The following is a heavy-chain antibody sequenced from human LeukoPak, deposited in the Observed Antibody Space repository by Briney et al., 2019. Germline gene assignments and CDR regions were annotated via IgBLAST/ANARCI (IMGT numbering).Heavy chain of an antibody. Sequence: ASVKVSCKASGYTFTGYYMHWVRQAPGQGLEWMGWINPNSGGTNYAQKFQGRVTITADKSTSTAYMELSSLRSEDTAVYYCAGRRITIFGVTSYYMDVWGKGTTVTVSS. CDR2: INPNSGGT. J-gene: IGHJ6*03. CDR1: GYTFTGYY. CDR3: AGRRITIFGVTSYYMDV. D-gene: IGHD3-3*01. V-gene: IGHV1-2*02.